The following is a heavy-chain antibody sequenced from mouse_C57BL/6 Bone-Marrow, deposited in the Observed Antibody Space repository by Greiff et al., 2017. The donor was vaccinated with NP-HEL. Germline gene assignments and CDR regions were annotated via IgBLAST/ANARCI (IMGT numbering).Heavy chain of an antibody. J-gene: IGHJ1*03. CDR2: INPGSGGT. V-gene: IGHV1-54*01. Sequence: QVQLQQSGAELVRPGTSVKVSCKASGYAFTNYLIEWVKQRPGQGLEWIGVINPGSGGTNYNEKFKGKATLTADKSSSTAYMQLSSLTSEDSAVYFCARRTVVGYWYFDVWGTGTTVTVSA. CDR3: ARRTVVGYWYFDV. CDR1: GYAFTNYL. D-gene: IGHD1-1*01.